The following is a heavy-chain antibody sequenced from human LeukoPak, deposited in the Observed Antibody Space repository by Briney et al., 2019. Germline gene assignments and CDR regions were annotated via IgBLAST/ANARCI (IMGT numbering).Heavy chain of an antibody. CDR2: INHSGST. J-gene: IGHJ4*02. CDR1: GGSFSGYY. CDR3: ARGGVWGSSRPYYFDY. V-gene: IGHV4-34*01. D-gene: IGHD6-6*01. Sequence: PSETLPLTCAVYGGSFSGYYWSWIRQPPGKGPEWIGEINHSGSTNYNPSLKSRVTISVDTSKNQFSLKLSSVTAADTAVYYCARGGVWGSSRPYYFDYWGQGTLVTVSS.